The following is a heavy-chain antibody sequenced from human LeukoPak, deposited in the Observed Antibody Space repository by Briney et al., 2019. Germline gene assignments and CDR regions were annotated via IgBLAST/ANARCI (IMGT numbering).Heavy chain of an antibody. CDR2: IYYSGST. V-gene: IGHV4-59*01. CDR3: ARAGDYYDSSGYYFDY. Sequence: PSETLSLTCTVSGGSISSYYWSWIRQPPGKGLEWIGYIYYSGSTNYNPSLKSRVTVSVDTSKNQFSLKLSSVTAADTAVYYCARAGDYYDSSGYYFDYWGQGPLVTVSS. J-gene: IGHJ4*02. D-gene: IGHD3-22*01. CDR1: GGSISSYY.